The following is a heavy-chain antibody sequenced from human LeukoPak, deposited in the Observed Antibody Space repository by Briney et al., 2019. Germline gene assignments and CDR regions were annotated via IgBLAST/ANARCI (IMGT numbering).Heavy chain of an antibody. CDR1: GGSISSYY. J-gene: IGHJ6*02. Sequence: SETLSLACTVSGGSISSYYWSWIRQPPGKGLEWIGYIYYSGSTNYNPSLKSRVTISVDTSENQFSLKLSSVTAADTAVYYCARGAPDLYYYYYGMDVWGQGTTVTVSS. V-gene: IGHV4-59*01. CDR2: IYYSGST. CDR3: ARGAPDLYYYYYGMDV.